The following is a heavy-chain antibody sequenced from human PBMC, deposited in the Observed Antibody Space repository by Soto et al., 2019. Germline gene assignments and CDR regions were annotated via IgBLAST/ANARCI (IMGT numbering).Heavy chain of an antibody. CDR1: GGSVNSGSYY. V-gene: IGHV4-61*01. CDR3: AGRSSGWYMGFDY. Sequence: PSETLSLTCTVSGGSVNSGSYYWSWIRQPPGKGLEWIGYIYYSGSTNYNPSLKSRVTISLDTSKNQFSLKLRSVTAADTAVYYCAGRSSGWYMGFDYWGQGTLVTVSS. J-gene: IGHJ4*02. D-gene: IGHD6-19*01. CDR2: IYYSGST.